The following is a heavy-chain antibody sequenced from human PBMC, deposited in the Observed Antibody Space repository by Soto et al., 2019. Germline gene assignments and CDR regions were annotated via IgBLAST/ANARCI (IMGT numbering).Heavy chain of an antibody. CDR1: GFSLGNFW. D-gene: IGHD6-6*01. Sequence: GSLRLSCAASGFSLGNFWMHWVRQAPGKGLVWVSFINNDGSDTTYADSVKGRFAISRDNAKNTLYLQMNSLRAEDTAVYYCARGPNRYGSSSLDYWGQGAQVTVSS. J-gene: IGHJ4*02. CDR3: ARGPNRYGSSSLDY. CDR2: INNDGSDT. V-gene: IGHV3-74*03.